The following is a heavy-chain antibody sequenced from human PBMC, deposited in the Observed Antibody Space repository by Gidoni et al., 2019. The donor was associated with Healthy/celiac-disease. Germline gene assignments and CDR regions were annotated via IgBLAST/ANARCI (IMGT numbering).Heavy chain of an antibody. Sequence: QLQLQESGPGLVKPSETLSLTCTVSCGSISSSSYYGGWIRQPPGKGLEWIGSIYYSGSTYYNPSLKSRGTISVDTSKNQVSLKLSSVTAADTAVYYCARESGSYYLSSFDYWGQGTLVTVSS. CDR2: IYYSGST. CDR3: ARESGSYYLSSFDY. J-gene: IGHJ4*02. V-gene: IGHV4-39*02. D-gene: IGHD1-26*01. CDR1: CGSISSSSYY.